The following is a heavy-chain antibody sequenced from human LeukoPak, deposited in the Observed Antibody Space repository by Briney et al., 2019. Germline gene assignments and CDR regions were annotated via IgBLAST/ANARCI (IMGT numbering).Heavy chain of an antibody. Sequence: GESLKISCTGSGYSFTSYWIGWVRQMPGKGLEWMGIIYPGDSDTRYSPSFQGQVTISADKSISTAYLQWSSLKASDTGMYYCARRQYGGAETNSFDYWGQGTLVTVSS. J-gene: IGHJ4*02. V-gene: IGHV5-51*01. CDR3: ARRQYGGAETNSFDY. D-gene: IGHD3-16*01. CDR1: GYSFTSYW. CDR2: IYPGDSDT.